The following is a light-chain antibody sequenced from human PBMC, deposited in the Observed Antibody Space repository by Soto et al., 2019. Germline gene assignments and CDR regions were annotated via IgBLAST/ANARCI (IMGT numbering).Light chain of an antibody. CDR3: QQGSYWPPLYT. CDR2: DAS. J-gene: IGKJ2*01. CDR1: QSVSNY. V-gene: IGKV3-11*01. Sequence: EIVLTQSPATLSLSPGERAALSCRASQSVSNYLAWYQQKPGQAPRLLIYDASNRATGIPARFSGSGSGTDFTLTISSLKPEDFAVYYCQQGSYWPPLYTFGQGTKLEIK.